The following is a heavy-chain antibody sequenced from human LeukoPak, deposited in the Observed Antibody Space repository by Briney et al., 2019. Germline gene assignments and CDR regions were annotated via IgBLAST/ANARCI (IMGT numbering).Heavy chain of an antibody. J-gene: IGHJ4*02. Sequence: SETLSLTCTVSGFSISSSSTYSWGWIRQPPGKGLECIGSLYYSGNPYYNSALKSQVTISANPSKNQFSLRLSAVAAADTAVYYCGRRVYYDILSGSYYFDYWGQRTLVTVSS. CDR2: LYYSGNP. D-gene: IGHD3-9*01. CDR1: GFSISSSSTYS. V-gene: IGHV4-39*01. CDR3: GRRVYYDILSGSYYFDY.